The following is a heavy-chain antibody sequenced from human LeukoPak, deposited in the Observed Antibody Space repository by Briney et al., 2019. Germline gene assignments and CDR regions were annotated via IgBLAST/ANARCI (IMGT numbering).Heavy chain of an antibody. CDR2: INPSGGST. CDR3: ARDLLTSSGWYNDWFDP. V-gene: IGHV1-46*01. Sequence: ASVKVSCTASGYTFTSYYMHWVRQAPGQGLEWKGIINPSGGSTSYAQKFQGRVTMTRDTSTSTVYMELSSLRSEDTAVYYCARDLLTSSGWYNDWFDPWGQGTLVTVSS. CDR1: GYTFTSYY. D-gene: IGHD6-19*01. J-gene: IGHJ5*02.